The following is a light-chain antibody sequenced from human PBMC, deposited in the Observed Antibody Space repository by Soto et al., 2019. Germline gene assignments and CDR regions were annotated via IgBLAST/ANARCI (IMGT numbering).Light chain of an antibody. Sequence: EIVLTQSPATLSVAPGERDTLYCRASQSVSSNLAWYQKKPGQAPRVLIYGASTRATGIPARLSGSGYETDLTITISSMKTEDFETYSCQQSYSTTWTFGHGTKVDI. J-gene: IGKJ1*01. V-gene: IGKV3-15*01. CDR2: GAS. CDR1: QSVSSN. CDR3: QQSYSTTWT.